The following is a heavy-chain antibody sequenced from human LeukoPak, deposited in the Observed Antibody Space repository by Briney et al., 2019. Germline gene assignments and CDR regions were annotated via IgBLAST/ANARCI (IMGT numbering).Heavy chain of an antibody. V-gene: IGHV3-30*04. Sequence: GGSLRLSCAASGSTLSNYAMHWVRQAPGKGLEWVAIITYDGSNKDYADVVKGRFTISRDNSKNTLYLQMNSLRAEDTALYYCARDGYFGSDSVTGAGALGDYYMDVWDKGTTVTVSS. J-gene: IGHJ6*03. D-gene: IGHD3-9*01. CDR3: ARDGYFGSDSVTGAGALGDYYMDV. CDR2: ITYDGSNK. CDR1: GSTLSNYA.